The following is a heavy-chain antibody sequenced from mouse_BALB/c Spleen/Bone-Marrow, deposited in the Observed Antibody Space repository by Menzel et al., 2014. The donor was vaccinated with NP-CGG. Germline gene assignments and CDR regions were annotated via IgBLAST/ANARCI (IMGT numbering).Heavy chain of an antibody. CDR1: GFTFTDYY. J-gene: IGHJ1*01. CDR2: IINKANGYTT. CDR3: ARDEHYGIHWYFDV. D-gene: IGHD1-1*01. V-gene: IGHV7-3*02. Sequence: EVQLQESGGGLVQPGGSLRLSCATSGFTFTDYYMSWVRQPPGKALEWLGFIINKANGYTTEYSASVKGRFTISRDNSQSILYLQMNTLRAEDSATYYRARDEHYGIHWYFDVWGAGTTVTVSS.